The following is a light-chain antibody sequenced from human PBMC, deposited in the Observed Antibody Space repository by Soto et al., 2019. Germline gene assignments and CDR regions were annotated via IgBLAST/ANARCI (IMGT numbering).Light chain of an antibody. CDR1: QSVSTNY. Sequence: EIVLTQSPGTLSLSPGERATLSCRASQSVSTNYLAWYQQKPGQSPRLLIYGATSRATGIPDRFSGSGSGTDFILTISRLEPEDFVLYFCQQYGSSPYTFAQGTKLDIK. CDR3: QQYGSSPYT. J-gene: IGKJ2*01. V-gene: IGKV3-20*01. CDR2: GAT.